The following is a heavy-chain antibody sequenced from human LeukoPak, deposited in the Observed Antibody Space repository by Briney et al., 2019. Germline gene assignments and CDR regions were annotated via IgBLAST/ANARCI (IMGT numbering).Heavy chain of an antibody. D-gene: IGHD5-24*01. Sequence: GASVKVSCKASGYTFTGYYMHWVRQAPGQGLEWMGWINPNSGGTNYTQKFQGRVTMTRDTSISTAYMELSRLRSDDTAVYYCARDRWLQRDWFDPWGQGTLVTVSS. J-gene: IGHJ5*02. CDR2: INPNSGGT. CDR3: ARDRWLQRDWFDP. CDR1: GYTFTGYY. V-gene: IGHV1-2*02.